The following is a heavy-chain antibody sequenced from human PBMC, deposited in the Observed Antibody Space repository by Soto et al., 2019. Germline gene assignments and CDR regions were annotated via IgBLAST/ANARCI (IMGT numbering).Heavy chain of an antibody. CDR2: ISVFNGNT. CDR1: GYTFTGYG. Sequence: QVQLVQSGAEVKKPGASVKVSCKTSGYTFTGYGINWVRQAPGHGLEWMGWISVFNGNTKYGQNIQDRVIMTTDTSTSTAYMELRSRRADDTAVYFCGRDGSGGIIDSWGQGTMLIVSS. CDR3: GRDGSGGIIDS. J-gene: IGHJ3*01. V-gene: IGHV1-18*01. D-gene: IGHD2-15*01.